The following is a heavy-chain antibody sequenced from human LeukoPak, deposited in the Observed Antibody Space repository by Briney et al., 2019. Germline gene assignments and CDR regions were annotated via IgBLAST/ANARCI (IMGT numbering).Heavy chain of an antibody. Sequence: KPSETLSLTCAVSGYSISSGYYWGWIRQPPGKGLEWIGSIYHSGSTYYNPSLKSRVTISVDTSKNQFSLKLSSVTAADTAVYYCARRTAAAGIGYDAFDIWGQGTMVTVSS. CDR2: IYHSGST. J-gene: IGHJ3*02. D-gene: IGHD6-13*01. CDR3: ARRTAAAGIGYDAFDI. CDR1: GYSISSGYY. V-gene: IGHV4-38-2*01.